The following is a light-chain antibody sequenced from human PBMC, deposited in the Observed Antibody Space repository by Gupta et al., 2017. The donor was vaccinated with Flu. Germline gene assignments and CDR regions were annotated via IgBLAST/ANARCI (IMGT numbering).Light chain of an antibody. CDR2: DNN. CDR1: NSNVGNNF. J-gene: IGLJ3*02. V-gene: IGLV1-51*01. CDR3: EPYDNNLRGV. Sequence: QKVTTACSGSNSNVGNNFVSWYQQHPATAPKLLIYDNNKRPSGIPERFSGSKAGTSATLGITGLQTGDEADYYCEPYDNNLRGVFGGGTKLTVL.